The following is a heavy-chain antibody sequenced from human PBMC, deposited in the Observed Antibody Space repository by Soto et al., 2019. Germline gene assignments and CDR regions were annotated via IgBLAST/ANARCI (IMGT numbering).Heavy chain of an antibody. D-gene: IGHD2-2*02. J-gene: IGHJ4*02. Sequence: GGSLRLSCAVSGLTFSDYSVNWVRQAPGKGLEWVSYIGYGSNTTIYYEDSVKGRFTISRDTAKNALFLQMASLRDEDTAVYYCARDGLGYCSSTSFYTRVAFDYWGQGTLVTVSS. V-gene: IGHV3-48*02. CDR3: ARDGLGYCSSTSFYTRVAFDY. CDR2: IGYGSNTTI. CDR1: GLTFSDYS.